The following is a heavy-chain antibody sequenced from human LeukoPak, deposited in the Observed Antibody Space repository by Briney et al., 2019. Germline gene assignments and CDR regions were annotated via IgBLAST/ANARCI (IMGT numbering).Heavy chain of an antibody. CDR3: ANLDSYYYGSRSPFDY. D-gene: IGHD3-10*01. CDR2: ISGSATDS. CDR1: GFTFSNHA. J-gene: IGHJ4*02. Sequence: PGGSLRLSCAASGFTFSNHAMNWVRQAPGKGLEWVSGISGSATDSYYADSVKGRFTISRDNSKNTFYLQMNSLRAEDTALYYCANLDSYYYGSRSPFDYWGQGTLVTVSS. V-gene: IGHV3-23*01.